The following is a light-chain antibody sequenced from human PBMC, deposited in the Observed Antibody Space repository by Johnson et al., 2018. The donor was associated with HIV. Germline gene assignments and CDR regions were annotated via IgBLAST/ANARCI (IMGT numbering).Light chain of an antibody. J-gene: IGLJ1*01. CDR3: GTWDSSLGGV. CDR2: DNN. Sequence: HSVLTQPPSVSAAPGQKVTISCSGSSSNIGNNYVSWYQQLPGTAPKLLIYDNNKRPSGIPDRFSGSKSATSATLGITGLQTGDEADYYCGTWDSSLGGVFGTGTKVTVL. CDR1: SSNIGNNY. V-gene: IGLV1-51*01.